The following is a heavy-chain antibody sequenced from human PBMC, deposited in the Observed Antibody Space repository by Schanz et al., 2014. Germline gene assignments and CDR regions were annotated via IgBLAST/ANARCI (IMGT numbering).Heavy chain of an antibody. J-gene: IGHJ3*02. D-gene: IGHD2-2*01. CDR1: GFTFSSYG. Sequence: QVQLVESGGGVVQPGRSLRLSCAASGFTFSSYGMHWVRQAPGKGLEWVAVISYDGSNKYHADSVKGRFTISRDNSKNTLYLQMNSLRAEDTAVYYCARDSSPYCCSTNCHDAFDIWGQGTMVTVSS. CDR2: ISYDGSNK. V-gene: IGHV3-30*19. CDR3: ARDSSPYCCSTNCHDAFDI.